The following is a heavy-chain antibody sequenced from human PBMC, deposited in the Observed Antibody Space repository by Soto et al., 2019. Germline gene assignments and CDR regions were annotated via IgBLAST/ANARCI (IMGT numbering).Heavy chain of an antibody. CDR3: ASGWGPLDY. Sequence: PGGSLRLSCGASGFTFSSDSMNWVRQAPGKGLEWVSKISSSSSTIYYADSVKGRFTISRDNAKNSLYLQMNSLRVEDTAVYYCASGWGPLDYWGQGTLVTVSS. CDR1: GFTFSSDS. J-gene: IGHJ4*02. D-gene: IGHD6-19*01. V-gene: IGHV3-48*01. CDR2: ISSSSSTI.